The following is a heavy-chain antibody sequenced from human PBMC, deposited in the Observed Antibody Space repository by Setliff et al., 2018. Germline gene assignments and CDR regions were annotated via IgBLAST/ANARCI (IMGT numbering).Heavy chain of an antibody. Sequence: GASVKVSCKASGGTFSSYAISWVRQAPGQGLEWMGGIIPTSGNTGYAQKFQGRVTMTRNTSISTAYMELSSLRSEDTAVYYCARGAPGRYCSGGSCSYFDYWGQGILVTVSS. CDR3: ARGAPGRYCSGGSCSYFDY. CDR1: GGTFSSYA. J-gene: IGHJ4*02. D-gene: IGHD2-15*01. V-gene: IGHV1-8*02. CDR2: IIPTSGNT.